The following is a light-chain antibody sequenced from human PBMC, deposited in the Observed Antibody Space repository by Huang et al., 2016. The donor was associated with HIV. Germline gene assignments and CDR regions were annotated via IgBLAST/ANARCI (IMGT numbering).Light chain of an antibody. CDR2: KAT. CDR1: QSIDTW. J-gene: IGKJ2*01. V-gene: IGKV1-5*03. Sequence: DIQMTQFPSTLSASIGDRATITCRASQSIDTWLAWYQQKPGKAPKLLIYKATSLESGVPPRFSGSGSGTEFTLTISNLQPVDFATYYCQQYNSYSVTFGQGTKLEIK. CDR3: QQYNSYSVT.